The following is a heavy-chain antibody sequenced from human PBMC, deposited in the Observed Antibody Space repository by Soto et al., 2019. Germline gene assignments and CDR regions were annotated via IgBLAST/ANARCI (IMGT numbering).Heavy chain of an antibody. CDR2: IIPSFGTA. D-gene: IGHD4-17*01. CDR3: ARYNYGDSRLYYFDY. Sequence: GASVKVSCKASGYTFTMYYIHWVRQAPGQGLEWMGMIIPSFGTANYAQKFQGRVTITADESTSTAYMELSSLRSEDTAVYYCARYNYGDSRLYYFDYWGQGTLVTVSS. J-gene: IGHJ4*02. V-gene: IGHV1-69*13. CDR1: GYTFTMYY.